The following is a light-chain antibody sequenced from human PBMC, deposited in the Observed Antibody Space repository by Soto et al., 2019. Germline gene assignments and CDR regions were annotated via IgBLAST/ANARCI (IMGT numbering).Light chain of an antibody. CDR3: QQNYITPWT. V-gene: IGKV1-39*01. J-gene: IGKJ1*01. Sequence: DIQMTQSPSSLSASVGDRVTITCRASQSISNYLNWYQQKPGKVPKLLIYAASSLQSGVPSRFSGSVSGTDFTLTISSLQPEDFATYYCQQNYITPWTFGQGTKVEIK. CDR2: AAS. CDR1: QSISNY.